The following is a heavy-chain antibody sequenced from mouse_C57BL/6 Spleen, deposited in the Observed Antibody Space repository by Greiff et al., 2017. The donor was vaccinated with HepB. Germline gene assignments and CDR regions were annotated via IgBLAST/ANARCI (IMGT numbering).Heavy chain of an antibody. CDR1: GFTFSSYT. D-gene: IGHD1-1*01. J-gene: IGHJ3*01. Sequence: EVQLVESGGGLVKPGGSLKLSCAASGFTFSSYTMSWVRQTPEKRLEWVATISGGGGNTYYPDSVKGRFTISRDNAKNTLYLQMSSLRSEDTALYYCARHDYGSSAAWFAYWGQGTLVTVSA. CDR3: ARHDYGSSAAWFAY. CDR2: ISGGGGNT. V-gene: IGHV5-9*01.